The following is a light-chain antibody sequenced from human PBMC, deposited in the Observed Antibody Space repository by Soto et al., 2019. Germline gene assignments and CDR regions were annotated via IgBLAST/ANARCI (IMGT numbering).Light chain of an antibody. CDR2: EVS. Sequence: QSVLTQPASVSGSPGQSITISCTGTSSDVGSYDYVSWYLHHPGKAPKLIIYEVSNRPSGVSNRFSGSKSGNTASLTISGLHAEDEDDYYCSSYTSNTTVIFGGGTKLTVL. CDR1: SSDVGSYDY. V-gene: IGLV2-14*01. CDR3: SSYTSNTTVI. J-gene: IGLJ2*01.